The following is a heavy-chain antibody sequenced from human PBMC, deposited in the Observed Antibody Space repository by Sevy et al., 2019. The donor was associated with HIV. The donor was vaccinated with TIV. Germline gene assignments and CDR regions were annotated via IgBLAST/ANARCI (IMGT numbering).Heavy chain of an antibody. J-gene: IGHJ3*02. CDR1: EFIFSSHA. CDR3: ARDGRGISAFDI. Sequence: GRSLRLSCVASEFIFSSHAVSWVRQAPGKGLEWVSAISGDGENTHYADSVRGRFTISRDNFKNTLCLQMNSLRAEDTALYYCARDGRGISAFDIWGPGTMVTVSS. D-gene: IGHD3-3*02. CDR2: ISGDGENT. V-gene: IGHV3-23*01.